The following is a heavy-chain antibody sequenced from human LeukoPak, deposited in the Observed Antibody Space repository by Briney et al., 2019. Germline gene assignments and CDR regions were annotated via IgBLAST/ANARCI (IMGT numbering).Heavy chain of an antibody. Sequence: QPGGSLRLSCAASGFTFSSYAMSWVRQAPEKGLEWVSGITGGGGSTYYADSVKGRFTISSDSSKTTLYLQMNSLRAEDTAVYYCVKSGSGNYYDRFDYWGQGTLITVSS. CDR2: ITGGGGST. V-gene: IGHV3-23*01. D-gene: IGHD3-10*01. J-gene: IGHJ4*02. CDR3: VKSGSGNYYDRFDY. CDR1: GFTFSSYA.